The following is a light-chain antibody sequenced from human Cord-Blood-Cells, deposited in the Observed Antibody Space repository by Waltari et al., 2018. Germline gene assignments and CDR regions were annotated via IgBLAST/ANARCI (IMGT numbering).Light chain of an antibody. CDR1: SLRSYY. V-gene: IGLV3-19*01. CDR2: GKN. Sequence: SSELTQDPAVSVALGQTVRITCQGDSLRSYYASWYQQKPGQAPVLVIYGKNNRPSGIPDRFSGSSSGNTASFTITGAQAEDEADYYCNSRDSSGYVFGTGTKVTVL. CDR3: NSRDSSGYV. J-gene: IGLJ1*01.